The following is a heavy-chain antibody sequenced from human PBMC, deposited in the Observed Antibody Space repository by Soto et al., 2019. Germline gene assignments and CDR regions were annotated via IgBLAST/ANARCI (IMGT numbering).Heavy chain of an antibody. CDR2: IYHSGST. D-gene: IGHD2-2*02. CDR3: ARVRSDCISTSCYRWFDP. V-gene: IGHV4-30-2*01. CDR1: GGSISSGGYS. Sequence: PSETLSLTCAVSGGSISSGGYSWSWIRQPPGKGLEWIGYIYHSGSTYYNPSLKSRVTISVDRSKNQFSLKLSSVTAADTAVYYCARVRSDCISTSCYRWFDPWGQGTLVTVSS. J-gene: IGHJ5*02.